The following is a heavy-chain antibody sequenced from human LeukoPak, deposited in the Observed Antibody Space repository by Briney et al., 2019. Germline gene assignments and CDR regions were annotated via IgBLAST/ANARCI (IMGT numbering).Heavy chain of an antibody. Sequence: ASVKVSCKASGYTFTGYYMHWVRQAPGQGLEWMGWINPNSGGTNYAQKFRGRVTMTRDTSISTAYMELSRLRSDDTAVYYCARDYYDSSGYYSVWFDPWGQGTLVTVSS. CDR2: INPNSGGT. D-gene: IGHD3-22*01. CDR3: ARDYYDSSGYYSVWFDP. CDR1: GYTFTGYY. V-gene: IGHV1-2*02. J-gene: IGHJ5*02.